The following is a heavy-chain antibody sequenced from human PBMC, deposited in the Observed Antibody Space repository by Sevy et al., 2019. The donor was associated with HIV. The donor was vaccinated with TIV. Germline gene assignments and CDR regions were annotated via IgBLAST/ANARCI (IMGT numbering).Heavy chain of an antibody. CDR2: IYHSGYS. CDR1: GYSISSDYY. D-gene: IGHD6-19*01. V-gene: IGHV4-38-2*01. CDR3: ARAIGTQVAGLYYFDY. Sequence: SETLSLTCAVSGYSISSDYYWGWIRQPPGKGLEWIGSIYHSGYSYYNLSLKSRVTISVDTSKNQFSLKLSSVIAADTAVFYCARAIGTQVAGLYYFDYWGQGTLVTVSS. J-gene: IGHJ4*02.